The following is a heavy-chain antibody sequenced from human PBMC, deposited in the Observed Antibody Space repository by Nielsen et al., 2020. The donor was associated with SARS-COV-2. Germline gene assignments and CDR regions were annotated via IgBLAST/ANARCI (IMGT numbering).Heavy chain of an antibody. CDR1: GGSISRYH. V-gene: IGHV4-59*01. J-gene: IGHJ5*02. Sequence: SETLSLTCTVSGGSISRYHWNWIRQPPGKGLEWIGYIYYSGSTSYNPSLKSRVTISVDTSKNQFSLKLSSVTAADTAVYYCARAGYSYDYGNWFDPWGQGTLVTVSS. CDR3: ARAGYSYDYGNWFDP. CDR2: IYYSGST. D-gene: IGHD5-18*01.